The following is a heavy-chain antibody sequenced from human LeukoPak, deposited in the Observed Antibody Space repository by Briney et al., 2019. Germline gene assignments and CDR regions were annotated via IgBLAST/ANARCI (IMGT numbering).Heavy chain of an antibody. CDR3: ARDQDDILTGYSPVLDY. Sequence: GGSLRLSCEGSGFTFSNYWMGWVRQAPGKGLEWVSSISSSSSYIYYADSVKGRFTISRDNAKNSLYLQMNSLRAEDTAVYYCARDQDDILTGYSPVLDYWGQGTLVTVS. D-gene: IGHD3-9*01. J-gene: IGHJ4*02. V-gene: IGHV3-21*01. CDR2: ISSSSSYI. CDR1: GFTFSNYW.